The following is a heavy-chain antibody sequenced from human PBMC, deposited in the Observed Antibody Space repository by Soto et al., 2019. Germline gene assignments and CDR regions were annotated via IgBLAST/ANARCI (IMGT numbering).Heavy chain of an antibody. J-gene: IGHJ4*02. CDR2: IYPGDSDT. V-gene: IGHV5-51*01. CDR3: ARQRGRGYSYGQAEYYFDY. Sequence: GESLKISCKGSGYSFTSYWIGWVRQMPGKGLEWMGIIYPGDSDTRYSPSFQGQVTISADKSISTAYLQWSSLKASDTAMYYCARQRGRGYSYGQAEYYFDYWGQGTLVTVSS. D-gene: IGHD5-18*01. CDR1: GYSFTSYW.